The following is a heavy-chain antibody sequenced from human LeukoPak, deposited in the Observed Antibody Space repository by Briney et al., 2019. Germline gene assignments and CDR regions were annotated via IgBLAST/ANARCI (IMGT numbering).Heavy chain of an antibody. CDR2: VSGSGGTK. J-gene: IGHJ3*02. D-gene: IGHD4-17*01. Sequence: GGSLRLSCAASGFTFGSYAMNWVRQAPGKGLEWVSAVSGSGGTKYYADSVKGRFTISRDNSKNTLYLQMNSLRAEDTAVYYCAKDKATVTTRAFDIWGQGTMVTASS. CDR1: GFTFGSYA. CDR3: AKDKATVTTRAFDI. V-gene: IGHV3-23*01.